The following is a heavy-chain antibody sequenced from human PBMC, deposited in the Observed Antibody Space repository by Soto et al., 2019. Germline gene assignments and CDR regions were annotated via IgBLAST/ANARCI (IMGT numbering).Heavy chain of an antibody. J-gene: IGHJ4*02. Sequence: ASVKVSCKASGYTFTSYAMHWVRQAPGQRLEWMGWINAGNGNTKYSQKFQGRVTITRDTSASTAYMELSSLRSEDTAVYYCARATSGSYYGLFDYWGQGTLVTVSS. V-gene: IGHV1-3*01. D-gene: IGHD1-26*01. CDR3: ARATSGSYYGLFDY. CDR1: GYTFTSYA. CDR2: INAGNGNT.